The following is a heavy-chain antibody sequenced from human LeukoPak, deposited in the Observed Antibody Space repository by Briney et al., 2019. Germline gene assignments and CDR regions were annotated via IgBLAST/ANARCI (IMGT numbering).Heavy chain of an antibody. CDR1: GFTFSNYA. CDR2: ITGSGSST. J-gene: IGHJ4*02. D-gene: IGHD6-13*01. Sequence: GGSLRLSCAASGFTFSNYAMSWVRQSPGKELKWVSAITGSGSSTYYADSVKGRFTVSRDNSKNTLYLQMNSLRAEDTAVYYCAKDLDIAAAHWGQGTLVTVSS. V-gene: IGHV3-23*01. CDR3: AKDLDIAAAH.